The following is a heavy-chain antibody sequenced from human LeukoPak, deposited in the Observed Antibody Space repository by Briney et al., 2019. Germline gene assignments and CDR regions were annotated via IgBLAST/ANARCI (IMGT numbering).Heavy chain of an antibody. D-gene: IGHD5-12*01. CDR2: ISGSGDTT. CDR3: AKGDQWLSDIFDG. Sequence: GGSLRLSCAASGFTFRIYVMTWVRQAPGKGLEGGSSISGSGDTTYYADSVKGRFSVSRDNSKNTHFLQMSRLRAEDTAVYYCAKGDQWLSDIFDGWGQGTLVTVSS. J-gene: IGHJ4*02. CDR1: GFTFRIYV. V-gene: IGHV3-23*01.